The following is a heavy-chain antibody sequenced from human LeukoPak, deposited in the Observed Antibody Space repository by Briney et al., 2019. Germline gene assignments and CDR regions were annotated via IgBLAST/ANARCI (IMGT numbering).Heavy chain of an antibody. CDR2: ISYDGSNK. CDR1: EFTFSRYA. CDR3: ARQPDDFSGWNSGQDFFDS. J-gene: IGHJ4*02. V-gene: IGHV3-30*03. Sequence: GRSLRLSCAASEFTFSRYAMHWVRQAPGKGLEWVSLISYDGSNKYYADSVKGRFTISRDNSKNTLYLQMNSLRAEDTAVHYCARQPDDFSGWNSGQDFFDSWGQGTLVTVSS. D-gene: IGHD6-19*01.